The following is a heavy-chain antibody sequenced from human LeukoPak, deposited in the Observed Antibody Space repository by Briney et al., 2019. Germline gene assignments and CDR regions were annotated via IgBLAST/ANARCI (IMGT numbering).Heavy chain of an antibody. CDR2: IYYSGST. CDR3: ARELGGPMTGYSSSWYGY. J-gene: IGHJ4*02. V-gene: IGHV4-59*12. Sequence: SETLSLTCTVSGGSISSYYWSWIRQPPGKGLEWIGYIYYSGSTYYNPSLKSRVTISVDRSKNQFSLKLSSVTAADTAVYYCARELGGPMTGYSSSWYGYWGQGTLVTVSS. D-gene: IGHD6-13*01. CDR1: GGSISSYY.